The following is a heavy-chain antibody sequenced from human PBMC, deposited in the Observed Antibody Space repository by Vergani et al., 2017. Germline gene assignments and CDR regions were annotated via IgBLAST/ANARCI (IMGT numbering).Heavy chain of an antibody. J-gene: IGHJ4*02. V-gene: IGHV1-69*09. D-gene: IGHD6-13*01. Sequence: QVQLVQSGAEVKKPGASVKVSCKASGGTFSSYAISWVRQAPGQGLEWMGRIIPILGIANYAQKFQGRVTITADKSTSTAYMELSSLGSEDTAVYYCAGGIAAAGLNYFDYWGQGTLVTVSS. CDR2: IIPILGIA. CDR3: AGGIAAAGLNYFDY. CDR1: GGTFSSYA.